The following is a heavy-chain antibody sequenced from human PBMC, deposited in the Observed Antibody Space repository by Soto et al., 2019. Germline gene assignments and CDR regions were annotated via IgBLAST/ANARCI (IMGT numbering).Heavy chain of an antibody. V-gene: IGHV3-23*01. CDR1: GFTFSSYA. Sequence: PGGSLRLSCAASGFTFSSYAMSWVRQAPGKGLEWVSAISGSGGSTYYADSVKGRFTISRDKSTSTAYMELSSLRSEDTAVYYCAIPTELQGIAAAGTTFVDYWGQGTLVTVSS. J-gene: IGHJ4*02. CDR3: AIPTELQGIAAAGTTFVDY. CDR2: ISGSGGST. D-gene: IGHD6-13*01.